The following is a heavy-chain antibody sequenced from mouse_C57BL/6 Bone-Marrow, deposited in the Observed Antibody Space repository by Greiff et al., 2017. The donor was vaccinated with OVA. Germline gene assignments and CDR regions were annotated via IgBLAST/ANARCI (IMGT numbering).Heavy chain of an antibody. D-gene: IGHD1-2*01. V-gene: IGHV14-2*01. Sequence: EVKLQESGAELVKPGASVKLSCTASGFNIKDYYMHWVKQRTEQGLEWIGRIDPEDGETKYAPNFQGKATITADTSSNTAYLQLSSLTSDDTAVDYCARWRAYGGFDYWGQGTTLTVSA. CDR3: ARWRAYGGFDY. CDR1: GFNIKDYY. J-gene: IGHJ2*01. CDR2: IDPEDGET.